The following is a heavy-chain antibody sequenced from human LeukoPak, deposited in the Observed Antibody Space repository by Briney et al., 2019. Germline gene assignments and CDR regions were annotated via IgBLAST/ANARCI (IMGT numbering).Heavy chain of an antibody. CDR1: GFTFSSYG. Sequence: GGSLRLSCAASGFTFSSYGMHWVRQAPVKGLEWVAFIRYDESNKYYADSVKGRFTISRDTSKNTLYLQMNSLRTEDTAVYYCAKELNSGWSYYYYMDVWGTGTTVTISS. V-gene: IGHV3-30*02. J-gene: IGHJ6*03. CDR2: IRYDESNK. D-gene: IGHD6-19*01. CDR3: AKELNSGWSYYYYMDV.